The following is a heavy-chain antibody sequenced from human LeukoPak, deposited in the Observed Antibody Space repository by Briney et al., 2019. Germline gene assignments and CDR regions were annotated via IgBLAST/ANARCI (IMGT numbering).Heavy chain of an antibody. V-gene: IGHV3-21*01. Sequence: GGSLRLSCAASGFTFSSYSMNWVRQAPGKGLEWVSSISSSSSYIYYADSVKGRFTISRYNAKNSLYLQMNSLRAEDTAVYYCAKLVVLSTIPLDYWGQGTLVTVSS. J-gene: IGHJ4*02. CDR3: AKLVVLSTIPLDY. D-gene: IGHD5-24*01. CDR2: ISSSSSYI. CDR1: GFTFSSYS.